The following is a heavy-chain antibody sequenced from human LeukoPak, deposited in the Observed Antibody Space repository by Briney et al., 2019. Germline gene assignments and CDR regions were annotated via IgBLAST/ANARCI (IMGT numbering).Heavy chain of an antibody. V-gene: IGHV4-4*02. CDR1: GGSVSHSNW. D-gene: IGHD2-2*01. CDR3: AREARDIVVVPALDPDGMDV. CDR2: VHPSEGT. J-gene: IGHJ6*02. Sequence: SETLSLTCAVSGGSVSHSNWWTWVRQSPGKGLEWIGEVHPSEGTNYNPSLKSRVTISLDKSKNQFSLELNSVTAADTAVYYCAREARDIVVVPALDPDGMDVWGQGTTVTVSS.